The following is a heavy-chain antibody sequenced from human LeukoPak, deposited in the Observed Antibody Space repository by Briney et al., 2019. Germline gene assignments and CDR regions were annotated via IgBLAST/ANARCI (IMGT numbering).Heavy chain of an antibody. CDR2: ISYSGNI. V-gene: IGHV4-59*08. Sequence: WETLSLTCTVSGGSISSYYWSWIRQPPGKGLEWIGYISYSGNIKYNPSLKSRVTMSVDTSKNQFSLKMSSVTAADRAVYYCPRHRGGRVVITATGRYEWFDPWGQGILVTVSS. CDR1: GGSISSYY. CDR3: PRHRGGRVVITATGRYEWFDP. J-gene: IGHJ5*02. D-gene: IGHD1/OR15-1a*01.